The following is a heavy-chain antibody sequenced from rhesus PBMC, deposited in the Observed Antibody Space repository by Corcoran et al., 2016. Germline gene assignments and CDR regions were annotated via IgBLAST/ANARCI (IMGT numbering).Heavy chain of an antibody. Sequence: QVQLQESGPGLVKPSETLSLICAVSGGSLSSYWWSWIRQPLGKGLEWIGEINGNSGTTNYNPSLRIRGTISKAESKNQVSLKMNSVTAADTAVYDCARYASDSSSDGCFDFWGQGVLVTVSS. CDR2: INGNSGTT. V-gene: IGHV4-80*01. CDR3: ARYASDSSSDGCFDF. D-gene: IGHD6-13*01. CDR1: GGSLSSYW. J-gene: IGHJ4*01.